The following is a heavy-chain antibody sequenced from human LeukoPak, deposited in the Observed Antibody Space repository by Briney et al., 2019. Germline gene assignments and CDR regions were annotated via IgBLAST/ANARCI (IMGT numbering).Heavy chain of an antibody. J-gene: IGHJ4*02. D-gene: IGHD5-24*01. Sequence: PGGSLRLSCAASGFTFSSYGMHWVRQAPGKGLEWVAVISYDGSNKYYADSVKGRFTISRDNSKNTLYLQMNSLRAEDTAVYYCAKDLRGDGYHYYFDYWGQGTLVTVSS. V-gene: IGHV3-30*18. CDR3: AKDLRGDGYHYYFDY. CDR1: GFTFSSYG. CDR2: ISYDGSNK.